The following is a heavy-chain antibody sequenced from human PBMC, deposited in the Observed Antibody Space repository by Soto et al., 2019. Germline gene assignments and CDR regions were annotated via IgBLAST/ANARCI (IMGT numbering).Heavy chain of an antibody. CDR2: ISSSSSYI. CDR1: GFTFSSYS. V-gene: IGHV3-21*01. CDR3: ARDLLRFLDNWFDP. J-gene: IGHJ5*02. D-gene: IGHD3-3*01. Sequence: GGSLRLSCAASGFTFSSYSMNWVRQAPGKGLEWVSSISSSSSYIYYADSVKGRFTISRDNAKNSLYLQMNSLRAEDTAVYYCARDLLRFLDNWFDPWGQGTLVT.